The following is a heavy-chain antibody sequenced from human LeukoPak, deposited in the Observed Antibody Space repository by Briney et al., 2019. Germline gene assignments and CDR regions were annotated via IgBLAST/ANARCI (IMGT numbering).Heavy chain of an antibody. D-gene: IGHD6-6*01. CDR3: ARESSSSPDY. V-gene: IGHV4-34*01. CDR1: GGSFSGYY. J-gene: IGHJ4*02. CDR2: INHSGST. Sequence: SETLSLTCAVYGGSFSGYYWSWIRQPPGKGLEWIGEINHSGSTNYNPSLKSRVTISVDTSKNQFYLRLTSVTAADSAMYYCARESSSSPDYWGQGTLVTVSS.